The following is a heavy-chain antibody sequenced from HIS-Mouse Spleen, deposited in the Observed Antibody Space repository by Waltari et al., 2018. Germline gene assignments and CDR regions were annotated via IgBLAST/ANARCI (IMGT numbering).Heavy chain of an antibody. CDR2: IYYSGST. CDR3: AREIPYSSSWYDWYFDL. CDR1: GGSIRTSCYY. J-gene: IGHJ2*01. Sequence: QLQLHESGPGLVKPSEPLSLTCTVPGGSIRTSCYYLAWIRQPPGKGLEWIGSIYYSGSTYYNPSLKSRVTISVDTSKNQFSLKLSSVTAADTAVYYCAREIPYSSSWYDWYFDLWGRGTLVTVSS. D-gene: IGHD6-13*01. V-gene: IGHV4-39*07.